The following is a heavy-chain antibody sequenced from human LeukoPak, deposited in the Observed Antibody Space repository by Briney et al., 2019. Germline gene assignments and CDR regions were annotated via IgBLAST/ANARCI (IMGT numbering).Heavy chain of an antibody. D-gene: IGHD6-19*01. CDR1: GFTVSSNS. J-gene: IGHJ4*02. Sequence: GGSLRLSCTVSGFTVSSNSMSWVRQAPGKGLEWVSFIYSGGNTHYSDSVKGRFTISRDNSKNTLYLQLNSLRIEDTAVYYCAKDLSYSTDWPYFDYWGQGTLVTVSS. V-gene: IGHV3-53*05. CDR2: IYSGGNT. CDR3: AKDLSYSTDWPYFDY.